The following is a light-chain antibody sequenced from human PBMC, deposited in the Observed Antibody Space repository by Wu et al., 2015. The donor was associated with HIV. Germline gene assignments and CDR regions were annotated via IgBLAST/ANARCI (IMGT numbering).Light chain of an antibody. CDR3: QQYGSSPLT. Sequence: EIVLTQSPGTLSLSPGERATLSCRASQSVSSNYLAWYQQKPGQAPRLLIYGASSRATGIPDRFGGSGSGTDFTLTISRLEPEDFAVYYCQQYGSSPLTFGPGTKVDIK. CDR2: GAS. CDR1: QSVSSNY. J-gene: IGKJ3*01. V-gene: IGKV3-20*01.